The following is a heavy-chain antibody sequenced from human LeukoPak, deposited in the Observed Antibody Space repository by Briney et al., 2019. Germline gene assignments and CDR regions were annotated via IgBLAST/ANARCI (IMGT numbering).Heavy chain of an antibody. V-gene: IGHV1-8*03. Sequence: ASVKVSCKASGYTFTSYDINWVRQATGQGLEWMGWMNPNSGNTGYAQKFQGRVTITRNTSISTAYMELSSLRPEDTAVYYCARSAAAGTARGSFYYYYYYMDVWGKGTTVTVSS. J-gene: IGHJ6*03. CDR2: MNPNSGNT. D-gene: IGHD6-13*01. CDR3: ARSAAAGTARGSFYYYYYYMDV. CDR1: GYTFTSYD.